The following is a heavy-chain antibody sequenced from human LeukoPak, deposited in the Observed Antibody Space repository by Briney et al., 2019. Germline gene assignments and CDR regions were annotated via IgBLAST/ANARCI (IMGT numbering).Heavy chain of an antibody. CDR2: IYSGGST. CDR1: GFTFSNAW. J-gene: IGHJ4*02. Sequence: GGSLRLSCAASGFTFSNAWMSWVRQAPGKGLEWVSVIYSGGSTYYADSVKGRFTISRDSSKNTLYLQMNSLRAEDTAVYYCARAEYYYDSTSAFDYWGQGTLVTVSS. D-gene: IGHD3-22*01. CDR3: ARAEYYYDSTSAFDY. V-gene: IGHV3-53*01.